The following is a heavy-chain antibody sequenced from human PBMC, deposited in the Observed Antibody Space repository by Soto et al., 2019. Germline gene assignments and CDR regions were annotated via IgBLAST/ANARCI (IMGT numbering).Heavy chain of an antibody. D-gene: IGHD6-6*01. CDR3: AREGSSSSRYFQH. J-gene: IGHJ1*01. CDR1: GYTFTDYN. CDR2: IKPNSGGT. V-gene: IGHV1-2*02. Sequence: QVQLVQSGAEVKKPGASLKVSCKASGYTFTDYNMHWVRQAPVQGLEWMGWIKPNSGGTNYAQKYQGRVTMTRDTSITTADMELSRLTSDNTAVYYCAREGSSSSRYFQHWGQGTLVTVSS.